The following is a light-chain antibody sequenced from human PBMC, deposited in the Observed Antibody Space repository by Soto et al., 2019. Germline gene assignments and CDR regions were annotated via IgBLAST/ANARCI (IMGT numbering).Light chain of an antibody. V-gene: IGKV1-12*01. J-gene: IGKJ4*01. CDR3: QQANSFPLT. CDR2: DVS. Sequence: DLPMTQSPSSVSASVGDRVTITCRASQDISNWLAWYQQKPGKAPKLLIYDVSSLQSGVPSRFSGSRSGTGLTLTISSLQPDDLATYYCQQANSFPLTFGGGTKVQI. CDR1: QDISNW.